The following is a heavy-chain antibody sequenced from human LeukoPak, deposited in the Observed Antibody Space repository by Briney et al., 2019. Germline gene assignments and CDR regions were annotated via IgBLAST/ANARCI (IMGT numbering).Heavy chain of an antibody. J-gene: IGHJ4*02. CDR1: GIIFSSYE. Sequence: GGSLRLSCEASGIIFSSYEMNWVRQAPGKGLEWLAFISFSGNSIYYADSVKGRFTISRDNAKSSLYLQMSSLRAEDTAVYYCAGDNIENGDLDYLDSWGQGTLVTVSS. CDR3: AGDNIENGDLDYLDS. CDR2: ISFSGNSI. D-gene: IGHD4-17*01. V-gene: IGHV3-48*03.